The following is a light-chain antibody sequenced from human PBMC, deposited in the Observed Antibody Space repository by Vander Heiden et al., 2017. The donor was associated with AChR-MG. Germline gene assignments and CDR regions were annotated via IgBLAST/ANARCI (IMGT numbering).Light chain of an antibody. Sequence: QSVLQQPPTVSRAPGQRATIYSTWNSSNIGAGLDVHWYQQVSGTPPKLLIYSDSNRPSGVPDRVSGSKSGTAASLAITGLQAEDEADYYCQSYDTSSNVLFGGGTKLTVL. V-gene: IGLV1-40*01. J-gene: IGLJ2*01. CDR1: SSNIGAGLD. CDR2: SDS. CDR3: QSYDTSSNVL.